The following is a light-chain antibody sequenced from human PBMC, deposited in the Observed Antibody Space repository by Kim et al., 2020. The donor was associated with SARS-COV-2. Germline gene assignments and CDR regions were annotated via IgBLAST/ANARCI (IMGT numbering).Light chain of an antibody. Sequence: QSALTQPASVSGSPGQSITISCTGTSSDVGSYNYVSWYQQHPGKAPKLMIYDVNKRPSGVSNRFSGSKSGNTASLTISGLQAEDEADYYCSSYTSSSTVVFGGGTQLTVL. CDR2: DVN. V-gene: IGLV2-14*01. CDR1: SSDVGSYNY. J-gene: IGLJ2*01. CDR3: SSYTSSSTVV.